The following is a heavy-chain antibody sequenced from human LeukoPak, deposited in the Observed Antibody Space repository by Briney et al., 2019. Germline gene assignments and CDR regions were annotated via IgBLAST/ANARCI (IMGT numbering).Heavy chain of an antibody. CDR3: AKDRLESWSGFYFGLFDY. Sequence: GGSLRLSCATSGFTFSRYAMSWVRRAPGKGLEWVSGISNSGRSTYYADPVKGRFTISRDNSKSTLYLQMNSLRAEDTAVYYCAKDRLESWSGFYFGLFDYWGQGALVTVAS. J-gene: IGHJ4*02. V-gene: IGHV3-23*01. D-gene: IGHD3-3*01. CDR2: ISNSGRST. CDR1: GFTFSRYA.